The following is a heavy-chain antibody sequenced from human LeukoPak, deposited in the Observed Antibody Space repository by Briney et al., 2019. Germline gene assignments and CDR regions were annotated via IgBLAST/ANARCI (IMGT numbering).Heavy chain of an antibody. CDR3: ARGSRGSYSYSPFDY. Sequence: PSETLSLTCTVSGDPISNYYWSWIRQTPGKGLEWIGYIHTSGSTYYNPSLKSRVTISVDTSKNQFSLKLSSVTAADTAVYYCARGSRGSYSYSPFDYWGQGTLVTVSS. CDR2: IHTSGST. CDR1: GDPISNYY. D-gene: IGHD1-26*01. V-gene: IGHV4-4*09. J-gene: IGHJ4*02.